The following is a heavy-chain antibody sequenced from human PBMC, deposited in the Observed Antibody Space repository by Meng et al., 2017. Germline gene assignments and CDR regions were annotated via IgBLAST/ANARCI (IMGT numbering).Heavy chain of an antibody. D-gene: IGHD6-13*01. Sequence: QGQLGQSGAEVKKPGASVKVSCKPSGYSFTAYYIHWLRQAPGQGLEWMGRIDPNSGVTEYAHKFHGRVTVTGDTSISTAYMELRRLTSDDTAVYYCARDEDISAAGKLFSDYWGQGTLVTVSS. V-gene: IGHV1-2*06. J-gene: IGHJ4*02. CDR2: IDPNSGVT. CDR3: ARDEDISAAGKLFSDY. CDR1: GYSFTAYY.